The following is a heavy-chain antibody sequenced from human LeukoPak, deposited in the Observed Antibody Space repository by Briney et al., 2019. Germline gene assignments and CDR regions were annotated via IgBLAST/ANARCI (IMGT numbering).Heavy chain of an antibody. Sequence: LTCALYGGSFSGYXWTWIRQPPGKGLEWMGEINHSGSTNYNPSLERRGTISVEKSKNQISLKLTYVTAADTAVYYCARVLLGYGSGSLHHYFDYWGQGTXVTXS. CDR3: ARVLLGYGSGSLHHYFDY. J-gene: IGHJ4*02. CDR2: INHSGST. D-gene: IGHD3-10*01. CDR1: GGSFSGYX. V-gene: IGHV4-34*01.